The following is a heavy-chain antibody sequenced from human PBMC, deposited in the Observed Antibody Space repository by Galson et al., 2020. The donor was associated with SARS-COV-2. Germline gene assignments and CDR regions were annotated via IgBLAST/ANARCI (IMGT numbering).Heavy chain of an antibody. D-gene: IGHD6-19*01. CDR2: IKQDGSEK. V-gene: IGHV3-7*01. CDR1: GLTFSNYW. J-gene: IGHJ4*02. Sequence: HSGGSLRLSCAASGLTFSNYWMSWVRQAPGKGLEWVANIKQDGSEKYYVDSVKGRFTISRDNVKNSLFLQMSSLRAEDTAVYYCTATNVAVAGYFWGQGTLVTVSS. CDR3: TATNVAVAGYF.